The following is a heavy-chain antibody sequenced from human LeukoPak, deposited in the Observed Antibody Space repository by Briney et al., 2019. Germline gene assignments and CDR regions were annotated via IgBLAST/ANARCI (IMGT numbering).Heavy chain of an antibody. CDR1: GGSISSSNYY. V-gene: IGHV4-39*07. J-gene: IGHJ6*03. CDR2: IYYSGST. Sequence: SETLSLTCTVSGGSISSSNYYWGWIRQPPGKGLEWIGNIYYSGSTYYNPSFKSRLTISVDTSKNQFSLKLSSVTAADTAVYYCARGSPRGIFGVVGYYYYYMDVWGKGTTVTVSS. D-gene: IGHD3-3*01. CDR3: ARGSPRGIFGVVGYYYYYMDV.